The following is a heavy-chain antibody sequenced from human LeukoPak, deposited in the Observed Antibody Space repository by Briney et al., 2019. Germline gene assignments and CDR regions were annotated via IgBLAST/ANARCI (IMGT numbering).Heavy chain of an antibody. D-gene: IGHD1-1*01. CDR1: SGSISSFY. CDR3: ASGGGLNDKFHY. J-gene: IGHJ4*02. V-gene: IGHV4-59*01. Sequence: SETLSLTCTVSSGSISSFYWSWVRQPPGKGLECLWYIYFPGSTTYNPSLNSRVTISLDSPKTLFSLKSSSVPAADTAVYYFASGGGLNDKFHYWGQGTLVTVSS. CDR2: IYFPGST.